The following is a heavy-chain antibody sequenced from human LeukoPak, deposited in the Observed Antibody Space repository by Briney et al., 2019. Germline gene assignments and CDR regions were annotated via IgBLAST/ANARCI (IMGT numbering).Heavy chain of an antibody. CDR1: GFTLSSYE. Sequence: PGGSLRLSCAASGFTLSSYEMNWVRQAPGKGLEWVSHISSSGSTICYADSVKGRFTISRDNAKNSLYLQMNSLRAEDTAVYYCARTRLYSGSYHDYWGQGTLVTVSS. CDR3: ARTRLYSGSYHDY. J-gene: IGHJ4*02. V-gene: IGHV3-48*03. CDR2: ISSSGSTI. D-gene: IGHD1-26*01.